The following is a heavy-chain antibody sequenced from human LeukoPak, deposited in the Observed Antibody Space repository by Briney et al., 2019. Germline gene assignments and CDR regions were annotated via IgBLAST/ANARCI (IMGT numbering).Heavy chain of an antibody. CDR2: ISYDGSNK. CDR1: GFTFSSYA. Sequence: GGSLRLSCAASGFTFSSYAMHWVRQAPGKGLEWVAVISYDGSNKYYADSVKGRFTISRDNAKNSVYLQMNSLRAEDTAVYYCARAMDVWGQGTTVIVS. J-gene: IGHJ6*02. V-gene: IGHV3-30*04. CDR3: ARAMDV.